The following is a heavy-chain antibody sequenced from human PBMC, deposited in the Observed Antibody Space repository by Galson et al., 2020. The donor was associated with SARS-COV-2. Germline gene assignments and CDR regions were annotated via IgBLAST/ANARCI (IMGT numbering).Heavy chain of an antibody. D-gene: IGHD1-26*01. CDR2: IRSKTNSYTT. J-gene: IGHJ2*01. V-gene: IGHV3-73*01. Sequence: GGSLRLSCAASEFTFSGSVMHWVRQASGNGLEWVGLIRSKTNSYTTAYAASVKGRFTISRDDSKNTAYLQMNSLKTEDTAVYYCTRNVVGATIGGYFDLWGRGTLVTVSA. CDR3: TRNVVGATIGGYFDL. CDR1: EFTFSGSV.